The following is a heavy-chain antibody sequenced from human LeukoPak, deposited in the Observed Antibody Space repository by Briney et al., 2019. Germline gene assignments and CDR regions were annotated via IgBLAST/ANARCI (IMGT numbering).Heavy chain of an antibody. D-gene: IGHD4-17*01. J-gene: IGHJ5*02. CDR1: GGSFSGYY. V-gene: IGHV4-34*01. CDR2: INHSGST. CDR3: ARDNGDYWNWFDP. Sequence: ETLSLTCAVYGGSFSGYYWSWIRQPPGKGLEWIGEINHSGSTNYNPSLKSRVTISVDTSKNQFSLKLSSVTAADTAVYYCARDNGDYWNWFDPWGQGTLVTVSS.